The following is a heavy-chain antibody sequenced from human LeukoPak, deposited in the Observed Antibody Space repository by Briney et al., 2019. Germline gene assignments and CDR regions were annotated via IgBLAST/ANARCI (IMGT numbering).Heavy chain of an antibody. D-gene: IGHD5-18*01. CDR3: ARASSFPYSYGQGAYYSYYYMDV. V-gene: IGHV4-4*07. CDR2: IYTSGSP. CDR1: GGSISSYY. Sequence: SETLSLTCTVSGGSISSYYWSWIRQPAGKGLEWIGRIYTSGSPNYNPSLKSRVTMSVDTSKNQFSLNLSSVTAADTAVYYCARASSFPYSYGQGAYYSYYYMDVWGKGTTVTVSS. J-gene: IGHJ6*03.